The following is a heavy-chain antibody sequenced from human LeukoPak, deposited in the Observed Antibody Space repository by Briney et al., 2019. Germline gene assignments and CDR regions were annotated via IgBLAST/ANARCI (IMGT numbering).Heavy chain of an antibody. Sequence: ASVKVSCKASGYTFTSSDINWVRQATGQGLEWMGWMNPNSGNTGYAQKFQGRVTITRNTSISTAYMELRSLRSDDTAVYYCARGFPPRRNYDSSGYYSYYFDYWGQGTLVTVSS. J-gene: IGHJ4*02. CDR1: GYTFTSSD. V-gene: IGHV1-8*03. D-gene: IGHD3-22*01. CDR3: ARGFPPRRNYDSSGYYSYYFDY. CDR2: MNPNSGNT.